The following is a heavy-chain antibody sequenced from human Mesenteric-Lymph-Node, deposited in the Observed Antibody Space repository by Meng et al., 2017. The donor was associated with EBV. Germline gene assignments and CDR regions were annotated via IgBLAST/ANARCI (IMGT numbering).Heavy chain of an antibody. CDR3: AGAGNTLVQGVIKD. J-gene: IGHJ4*02. CDR1: GGSVSSNTYY. CDR2: LYYSGNT. V-gene: IGHV4-61*01. D-gene: IGHD3-10*01. Sequence: QVQLQESGPGLVQPSETLSVTCTVSGGSVSSNTYYWSWIRQPPGKGLEWLAYLYYSGNTNYNPSLKSRGTVSVDTSKNQFSLKLTSVTAADTAVYYCAGAGNTLVQGVIKDWGQGTLVTVSS.